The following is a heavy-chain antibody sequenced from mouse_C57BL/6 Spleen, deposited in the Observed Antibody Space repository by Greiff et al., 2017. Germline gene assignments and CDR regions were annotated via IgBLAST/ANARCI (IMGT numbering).Heavy chain of an antibody. V-gene: IGHV1-52*01. D-gene: IGHD1-1*01. CDR2: IDPSDSET. CDR1: GYTFTSYW. CDR3: ASSSHSYLWYFDV. J-gene: IGHJ1*03. Sequence: QVQLQQPGAELVRPGSSVKLSCKASGYTFTSYWMHWVKQRPIQGLEWIGNIDPSDSETHYNQKFKDKATLTVDKSSSTAYMQLSSLTSEDSAVYYCASSSHSYLWYFDVWGTGTTVTVSS.